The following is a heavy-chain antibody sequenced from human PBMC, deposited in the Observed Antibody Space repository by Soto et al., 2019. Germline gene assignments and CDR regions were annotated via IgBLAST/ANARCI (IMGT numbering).Heavy chain of an antibody. J-gene: IGHJ4*02. V-gene: IGHV3-74*01. CDR1: GFTFSSYW. CDR2: INSDGSST. Sequence: PGGSLRLSCAASGFTFSSYWMHWVRQAPGKGLVWVSRINSDGSSTSYADSVKGRFTISRDNSKNTLYLQMNSLRAEDTAVYHCAFGNLSYYFDYWGQGTPVTVSS. CDR3: AFGNLSYYFDY. D-gene: IGHD3-16*01.